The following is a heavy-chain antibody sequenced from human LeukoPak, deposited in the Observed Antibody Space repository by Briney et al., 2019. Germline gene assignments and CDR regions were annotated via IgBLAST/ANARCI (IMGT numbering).Heavy chain of an antibody. V-gene: IGHV3-7*01. J-gene: IGHJ4*02. Sequence: PGGSLRLSCVVSGFTFRSYWMTWVRQGPGKGLEWVANIKHDGIEKYYVDSVKGRFTITRDHTKNLVYLQMHSLRAQDTPVCYCARGVPRGRFDYGGQGTLVTVS. CDR1: GFTFRSYW. CDR3: ARGVPRGRFDY. CDR2: IKHDGIEK. D-gene: IGHD5/OR15-5a*01.